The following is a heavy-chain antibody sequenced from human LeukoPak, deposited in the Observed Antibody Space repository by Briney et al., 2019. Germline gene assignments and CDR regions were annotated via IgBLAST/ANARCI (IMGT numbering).Heavy chain of an antibody. CDR2: INHSGST. J-gene: IGHJ4*02. D-gene: IGHD1-14*01. CDR3: ARFGRVRNRFVQSDY. V-gene: IGHV4-34*01. Sequence: SETLSLTCAVYGGSFSGYYWSWIRQPPGKGLEWIGEINHSGSTNYNPSLKSRVTISVDTSKNQFSLKLSSVTAADTAVYYCARFGRVRNRFVQSDYWGQGTLVTVSS. CDR1: GGSFSGYY.